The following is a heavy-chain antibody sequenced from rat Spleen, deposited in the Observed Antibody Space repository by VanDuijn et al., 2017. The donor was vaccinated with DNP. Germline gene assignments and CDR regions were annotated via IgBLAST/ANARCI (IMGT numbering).Heavy chain of an antibody. V-gene: IGHV2S18*01. D-gene: IGHD1-1*01. CDR1: GFSLTSYS. J-gene: IGHJ2*01. CDR3: ARDDFSGYFDY. CDR2: MWSDGDT. Sequence: QVQLKDSGPGLVQPSETLSLTCTVSGFSLTSYSVHWVRQYSGKSLEWMGRMWSDGDTSYNSPLKSRLSISRVTSKSQVFLKMNSLQTEDAATYYCARDDFSGYFDYWGQGVMVTVSS.